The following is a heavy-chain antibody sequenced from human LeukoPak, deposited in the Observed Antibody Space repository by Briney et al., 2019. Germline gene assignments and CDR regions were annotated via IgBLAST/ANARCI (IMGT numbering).Heavy chain of an antibody. CDR2: IYLGDSDT. Sequence: GESLKISCKGSGYSFTSYWIGWVRQMPGKGLEGMGSIYLGDSDTRYSPSFQGQVTFSADKSISTAYVQWSSLKASDTAMYYCARNYGGNSAVYWGQGTLVTVSS. V-gene: IGHV5-51*01. CDR3: ARNYGGNSAVY. D-gene: IGHD4-23*01. CDR1: GYSFTSYW. J-gene: IGHJ4*02.